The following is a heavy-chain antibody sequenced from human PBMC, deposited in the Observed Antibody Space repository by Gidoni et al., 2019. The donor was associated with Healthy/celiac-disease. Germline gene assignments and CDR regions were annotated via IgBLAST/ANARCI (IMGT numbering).Heavy chain of an antibody. CDR3: ARDSKDNYYGSGSYQTYYYGMDV. CDR1: GYTFTRYA. V-gene: IGHV1-3*01. J-gene: IGHJ6*02. D-gene: IGHD3-10*01. Sequence: QVQLVQSGAEVKKPGASVKVSCKASGYTFTRYAMHWVRQAPGQRLEWMGWINAGNGNTKYSQKFQGRVTITRDTSASTAYMELSSLRSEDTAVYYCARDSKDNYYGSGSYQTYYYGMDVWGQGTTVTVSS. CDR2: INAGNGNT.